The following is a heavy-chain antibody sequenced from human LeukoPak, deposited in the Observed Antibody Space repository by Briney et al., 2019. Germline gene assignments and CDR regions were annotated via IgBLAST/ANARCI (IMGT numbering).Heavy chain of an antibody. CDR2: ISSSSSTI. D-gene: IGHD4-17*01. J-gene: IGHJ6*03. Sequence: GGSLRLSCAASGFTFSTFAMHRVRQAPGKGLEGVSYISSSSSTIYYADSVKGRFTISRDNAKNSLYLQMNSLRAEDTAVYYCARDLKDYGDYRDYYYYMDVWGKGTTVTVSS. CDR3: ARDLKDYGDYRDYYYYMDV. CDR1: GFTFSTFA. V-gene: IGHV3-48*01.